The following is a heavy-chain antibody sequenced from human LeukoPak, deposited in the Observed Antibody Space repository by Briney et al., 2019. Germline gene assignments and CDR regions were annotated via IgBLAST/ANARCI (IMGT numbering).Heavy chain of an antibody. V-gene: IGHV4-59*12. CDR1: GGSISSYY. CDR3: ARDEESTFGY. Sequence: PSETLSLTCTVSGGSISSYYWSWLRQPPGQGLEWIGYIYYTGSTYYNPSLKSRLGISVDTSKNQFSLKLTSVTAADTAVYYCARDEESTFGYWGQGTLVTVSS. CDR2: IYYTGST. J-gene: IGHJ4*02.